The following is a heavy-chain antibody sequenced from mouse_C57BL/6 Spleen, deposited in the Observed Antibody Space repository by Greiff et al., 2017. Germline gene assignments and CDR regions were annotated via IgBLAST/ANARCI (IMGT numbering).Heavy chain of an antibody. J-gene: IGHJ2*01. CDR1: GFTFSSYA. D-gene: IGHD2-12*01. V-gene: IGHV5-4*01. CDR2: ISDGGSYT. CDR3: ARDRGRRFDY. Sequence: EVQGVESGGGLVKPGGSLKLSCAASGFTFSSYAMSWVRQTPEKRLAWVATISDGGSYTYYPDNVKGRFTISRDNAKNNLYLQMSHLKSEDTAMYYCARDRGRRFDYWGQGTTLTVSS.